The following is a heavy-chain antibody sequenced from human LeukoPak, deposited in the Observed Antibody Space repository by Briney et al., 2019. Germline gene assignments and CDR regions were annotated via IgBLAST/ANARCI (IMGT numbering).Heavy chain of an antibody. J-gene: IGHJ3*02. CDR2: IYYSGST. Sequence: PSQTLSLTCTVSGGSISSGGYYWSWIRQHPGKGLEWIGYIYYSGSTYYNPSLKSRVTISVDTSKNQFSLKLSSVTAADTAVYYCAGGGDSGVGAFDIWGQGTMVTVSS. CDR1: GGSISSGGYY. CDR3: AGGGDSGVGAFDI. V-gene: IGHV4-31*03. D-gene: IGHD5-12*01.